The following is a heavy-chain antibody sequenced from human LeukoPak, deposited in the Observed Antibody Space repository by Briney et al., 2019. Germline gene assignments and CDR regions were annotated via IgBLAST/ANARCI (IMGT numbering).Heavy chain of an antibody. V-gene: IGHV4-38-2*02. CDR1: GYSISSGYY. D-gene: IGHD1-7*01. J-gene: IGHJ4*02. Sequence: SETLSLTCTVSGYSISSGYYWGWIRQPPVKGLEWIGSIYHSGSTYYNPSLKSRVTISVDTSKNQFSLKLSSVTAADTAVYYCVGVLGNWNYLFPFEYSGQGTLVTVSP. CDR2: IYHSGST. CDR3: VGVLGNWNYLFPFEY.